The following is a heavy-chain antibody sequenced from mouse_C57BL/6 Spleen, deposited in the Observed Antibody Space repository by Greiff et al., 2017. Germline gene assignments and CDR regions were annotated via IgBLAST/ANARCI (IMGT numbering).Heavy chain of an antibody. V-gene: IGHV1-80*01. J-gene: IGHJ3*01. CDR2: IYPGDGDT. D-gene: IGHD1-1*01. CDR3: ARDYYGSSSWFAY. Sequence: QVQLQQSGAELVKPGASVKISCKASGYAFSSYWMNWVKQRPGKGLEWIGQIYPGDGDTNYNGKFKGKATLTADKSSSTAYMQLSSLTSEDSAVYFCARDYYGSSSWFAYWGQGTLVTVSA. CDR1: GYAFSSYW.